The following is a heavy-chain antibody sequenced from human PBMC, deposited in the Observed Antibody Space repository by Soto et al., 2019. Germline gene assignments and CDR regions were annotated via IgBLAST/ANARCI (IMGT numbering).Heavy chain of an antibody. V-gene: IGHV1-8*01. CDR3: ARGHQLRFLEWLWSRHRDYYGMDV. J-gene: IGHJ6*01. CDR1: VYTFTSYD. Sequence: XSVKVSCKASVYTFTSYDINWVRQATGQGLEWMGWMNPNSGNTGYAQKFQGRVTMTRNTSISTAYMELSSLRSEDTAVYYCARGHQLRFLEWLWSRHRDYYGMDVWGQGTTVTVSS. CDR2: MNPNSGNT. D-gene: IGHD3-3*01.